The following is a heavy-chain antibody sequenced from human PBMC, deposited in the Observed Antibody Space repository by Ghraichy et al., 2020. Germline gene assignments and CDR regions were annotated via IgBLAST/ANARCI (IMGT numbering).Heavy chain of an antibody. V-gene: IGHV3-11*01. Sequence: GGSLRLSCAASGFTFSDYYMSWIRQAPGKGLEWVSYISSSGSTIYYADSVKGRFTISRDNAKNSLYLQMNSLRAEDTAVYYCARVSRPQRPVYYDSSGYKVRSYYYYMDVWGKGTTVTVSS. J-gene: IGHJ6*03. CDR3: ARVSRPQRPVYYDSSGYKVRSYYYYMDV. CDR2: ISSSGSTI. D-gene: IGHD3-22*01. CDR1: GFTFSDYY.